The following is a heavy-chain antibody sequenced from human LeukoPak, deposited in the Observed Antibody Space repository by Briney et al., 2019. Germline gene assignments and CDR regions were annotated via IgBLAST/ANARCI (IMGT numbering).Heavy chain of an antibody. D-gene: IGHD2/OR15-2a*01. CDR3: ARLGGNINSPYGNWFDP. CDR2: INPNSGGT. V-gene: IGHV1-2*02. CDR1: GYSFTDYL. J-gene: IGHJ5*02. Sequence: ASVKVSCKASGYSFTDYLIHWVRQAPGQGLEWMGWINPNSGGTNYAQKFQGRVTMTRDTSISTAYMELSRLRSDDTAVYYCARLGGNINSPYGNWFDPWGQGALVTVSS.